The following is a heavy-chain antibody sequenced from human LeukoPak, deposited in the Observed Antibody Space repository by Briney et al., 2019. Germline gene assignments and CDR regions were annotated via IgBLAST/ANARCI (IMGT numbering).Heavy chain of an antibody. CDR2: LSSGGNT. CDR3: AKKVTGNGYHPFDY. D-gene: IGHD2-2*03. J-gene: IGHJ4*02. V-gene: IGHV3-23*01. Sequence: GGSLRLSCAVSGFTFSNTAMSWVRQAPGKGLEWVATLSSGGNTRYADSVQGRFTISRDSSKNMLYLQMNSLGVEDTAMYYCAKKVTGNGYHPFDYWGQGALVTVSS. CDR1: GFTFSNTA.